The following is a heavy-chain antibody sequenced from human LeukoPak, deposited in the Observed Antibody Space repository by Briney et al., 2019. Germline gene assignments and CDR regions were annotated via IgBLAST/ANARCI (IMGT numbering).Heavy chain of an antibody. CDR3: ARDWGGYCSGGSCYPGY. D-gene: IGHD2-15*01. CDR2: IWFDGGNK. J-gene: IGHJ4*02. CDR1: GFTFSSYV. Sequence: PGGSLRLSCAASGFTFSSYVMHWVRQAPGKGLEWVAIIWFDGGNKYYADSVRGRFTISRDNSKNTLYLQMNSLRAEDTAVYYCARDWGGYCSGGSCYPGYWGQGTLVTVSS. V-gene: IGHV3-33*01.